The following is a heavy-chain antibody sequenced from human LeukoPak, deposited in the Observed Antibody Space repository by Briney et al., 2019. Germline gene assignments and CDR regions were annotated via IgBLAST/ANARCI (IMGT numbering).Heavy chain of an antibody. Sequence: ASVTVSCKASGGTFSSYAISWVRQAPGQGLEWMGGIIPIFGTANYAQKFQGRVTITADESTSTAYMELSSLRSEDTAVYYCARNYGSGSYWDYWGQGTLVTVSS. CDR2: IIPIFGTA. CDR3: ARNYGSGSYWDY. D-gene: IGHD3-10*01. J-gene: IGHJ4*02. V-gene: IGHV1-69*13. CDR1: GGTFSSYA.